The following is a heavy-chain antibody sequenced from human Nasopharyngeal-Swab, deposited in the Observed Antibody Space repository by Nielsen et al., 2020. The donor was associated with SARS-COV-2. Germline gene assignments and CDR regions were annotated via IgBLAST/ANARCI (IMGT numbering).Heavy chain of an antibody. CDR2: IYHSGNT. Sequence: SETLSLTCTVSGYSISSGYYWGWIRQPPGTGLEWIASIYHSGNTYYNPSLNSRVTISVDTSKNQFSLKLNSVTAADTALYFCVHLWLPGFWGQGTLVTVSS. CDR1: GYSISSGYY. J-gene: IGHJ4*02. V-gene: IGHV4-38-2*02. CDR3: VHLWLPGF. D-gene: IGHD2-21*01.